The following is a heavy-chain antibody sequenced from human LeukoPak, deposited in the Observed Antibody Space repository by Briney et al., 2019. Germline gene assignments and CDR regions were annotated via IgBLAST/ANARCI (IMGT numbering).Heavy chain of an antibody. V-gene: IGHV1-69*13. J-gene: IGHJ3*02. CDR2: IIPIFGTA. CDR1: GGTFSSYA. CDR3: ARGLRATPDAFDI. Sequence: SVKVSCKASGGTFSSYAISWVRQAPGQGLECMGGIIPIFGTANYAQKFQGRVTITADESTSTAYMELSSLRSEDTAVYYCARGLRATPDAFDIWGQGTMVTVSS.